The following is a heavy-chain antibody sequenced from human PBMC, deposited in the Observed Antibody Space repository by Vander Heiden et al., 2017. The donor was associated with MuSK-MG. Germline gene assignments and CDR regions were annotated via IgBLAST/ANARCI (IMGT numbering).Heavy chain of an antibody. CDR1: GFPLGSYA. D-gene: IGHD4-17*01. CDR3: AKGTLYGDYGDY. CDR2: ISGSGGST. Sequence: EVQLLESGGGLVQPGGSLRLSCAASGFPLGSYALVWCRQAPGKGLEWVSAISGSGGSTYYADSVKGRFTISRDNSKNTLYLQMNSLRAEDTAVYYCAKGTLYGDYGDYWGQGTLVTVSS. J-gene: IGHJ4*02. V-gene: IGHV3-23*01.